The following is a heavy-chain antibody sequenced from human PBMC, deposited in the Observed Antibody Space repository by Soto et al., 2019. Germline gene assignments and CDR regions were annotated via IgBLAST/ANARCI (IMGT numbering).Heavy chain of an antibody. Sequence: QVQLVQSGAEVRKPGSSVKVSCKASGGTFSRHAISWVRQAPGQGLEWMGGIIPIFGTANHAQKFQGRVTIIADESTITVYMELSSLRSEDTAMYYCARGWGYDSNDYYYAYWGQGTLVIVCS. CDR2: IIPIFGTA. V-gene: IGHV1-69*01. CDR1: GGTFSRHA. J-gene: IGHJ4*02. CDR3: ARGWGYDSNDYYYAY. D-gene: IGHD3-22*01.